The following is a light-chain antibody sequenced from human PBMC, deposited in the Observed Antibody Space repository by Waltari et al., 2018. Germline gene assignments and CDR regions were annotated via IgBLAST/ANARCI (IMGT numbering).Light chain of an antibody. Sequence: DIVVPQCSHSLAVSLGERATINCNASQSVLYSSNNKNYLAWYQHKPGQPPKLLIYWASTRESGVPDRFSGSGSGTDFTLTISSLQAEDVAVYYCQQYYSTSLTFGGGTKVEIK. CDR1: QSVLYSSNNKNY. CDR2: WAS. CDR3: QQYYSTSLT. J-gene: IGKJ4*01. V-gene: IGKV4-1*01.